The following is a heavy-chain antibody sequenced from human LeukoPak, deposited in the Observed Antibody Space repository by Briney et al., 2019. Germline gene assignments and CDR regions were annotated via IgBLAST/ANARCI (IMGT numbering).Heavy chain of an antibody. J-gene: IGHJ1*01. V-gene: IGHV1-46*01. CDR3: ARAIAAAGYYFQH. CDR2: INPSGGST. CDR1: GYTFTSYY. D-gene: IGHD6-13*01. Sequence: ASVKVSLKASGYTFTSYYMHWVRQAPGQGLEWMGIINPSGGSTSYVQKFQGRVTMTRDTSTTTVYMELSSLRSEDTAAYYCARAIAAAGYYFQHWGQGTLVTVSS.